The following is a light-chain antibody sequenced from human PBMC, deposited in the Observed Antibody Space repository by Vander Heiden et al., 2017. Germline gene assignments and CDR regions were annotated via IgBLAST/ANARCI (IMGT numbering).Light chain of an antibody. V-gene: IGKV2-28*01. Sequence: IVLTQSALSRPFTPGEPAPISCRSSQSLLYSNGYNYLEWYLQKPGQSQQLLIYLTSTRAYGVPDRFSGSGSGTDFTLKTSRVEAEDVGVYYCMQALQTISFGQGTRLEIK. CDR2: LTS. CDR3: MQALQTIS. J-gene: IGKJ5*01. CDR1: QSLLYSNGYNY.